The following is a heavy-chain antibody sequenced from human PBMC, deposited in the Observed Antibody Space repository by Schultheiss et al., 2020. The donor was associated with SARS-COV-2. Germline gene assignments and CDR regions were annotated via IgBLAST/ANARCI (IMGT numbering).Heavy chain of an antibody. D-gene: IGHD5-12*01. CDR2: IYYSGST. V-gene: IGHV4-59*01. J-gene: IGHJ6*02. CDR1: GGSFSGYY. Sequence: SETLSLTCAVYGGSFSGYYWSWIRQPPGKGLEWIGYIYYSGSTNYNPSLKSRVTISVDTSKNQFSLKLSSVTAADTAVYYCARDGYATYYYGMDVWGQGTTVTVSS. CDR3: ARDGYATYYYGMDV.